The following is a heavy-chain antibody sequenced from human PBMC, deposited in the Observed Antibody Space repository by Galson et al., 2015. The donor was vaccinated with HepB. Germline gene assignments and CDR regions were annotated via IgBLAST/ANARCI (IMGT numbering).Heavy chain of an antibody. D-gene: IGHD1-1*01. V-gene: IGHV3-48*01. CDR3: ATDAGGSNSGPFEY. CDR2: ISSSSSTI. CDR1: GFTFSSYS. J-gene: IGHJ4*02. Sequence: SLRLSCAASGFTFSSYSMNWVRQAPGKGLEWVSYISSSSSTIYYADSVKGRFTISRDNSKNTLYLQMDSLRAEDTAIYYCATDAGGSNSGPFEYWGQGTLVTVSS.